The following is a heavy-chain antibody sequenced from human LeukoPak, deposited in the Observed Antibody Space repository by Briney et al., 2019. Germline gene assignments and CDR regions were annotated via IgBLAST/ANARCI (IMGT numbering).Heavy chain of an antibody. V-gene: IGHV3-53*01. D-gene: IGHD3-9*01. CDR1: GFTVSSNY. CDR3: AKGFGQHYDILTGCPY. Sequence: GGSLRLSCAASGFTVSSNYMSWVRQAPGKGLEWVSVIYSGGSTYYADSVKGRFTISRDNSKNTLYLQMNSLRAEDTAVYYCAKGFGQHYDILTGCPYWGQGTLVTVSS. J-gene: IGHJ4*02. CDR2: IYSGGST.